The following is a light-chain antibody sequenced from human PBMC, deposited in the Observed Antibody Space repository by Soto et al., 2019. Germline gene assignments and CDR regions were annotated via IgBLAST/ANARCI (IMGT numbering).Light chain of an antibody. Sequence: SYELTQPPSVSVSPGQTASITCSGDKLGDKYAYWYQQKPGQSPVLVIYQDSKRPSGIPERFSGSKSGNTAALTISGTQAMDEADYYCQAWDSNTRYVFGTGTKLTVL. J-gene: IGLJ1*01. V-gene: IGLV3-1*01. CDR1: KLGDKY. CDR3: QAWDSNTRYV. CDR2: QDS.